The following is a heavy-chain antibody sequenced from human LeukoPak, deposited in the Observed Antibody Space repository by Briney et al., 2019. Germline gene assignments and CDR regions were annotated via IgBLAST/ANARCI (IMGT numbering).Heavy chain of an antibody. Sequence: GASVKVSCKASGYTFTSYGISWVRQAPGQGLEWMGWISAYNGNTNYAQKLQGRVTMTTDTSTSTAYMELRSLRSDDTAVYYCAREGDKCSGGSCYFWFDPWGQGTLVTVSS. CDR1: GYTFTSYG. V-gene: IGHV1-18*01. CDR2: ISAYNGNT. J-gene: IGHJ5*02. CDR3: AREGDKCSGGSCYFWFDP. D-gene: IGHD2-15*01.